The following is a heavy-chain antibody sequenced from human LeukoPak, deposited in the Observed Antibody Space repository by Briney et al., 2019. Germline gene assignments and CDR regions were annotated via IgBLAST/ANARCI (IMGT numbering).Heavy chain of an antibody. CDR2: IYYSGST. J-gene: IGHJ5*02. CDR3: ARHHYFGLGTYRKNCFDP. CDR1: GGSISTYY. Sequence: SETLSLTCTVSGGSISTYYWGWIRQSPGKGLEWIGNIYYSGSTYYNPSLESRVSISVDTSKNQFSLKLNSVTAADTAVYYCARHHYFGLGTYRKNCFDPWGHGTLVTVSS. V-gene: IGHV4-39*01. D-gene: IGHD3-10*01.